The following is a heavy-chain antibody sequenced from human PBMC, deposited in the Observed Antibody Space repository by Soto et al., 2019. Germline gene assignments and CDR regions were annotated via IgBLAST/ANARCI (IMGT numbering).Heavy chain of an antibody. Sequence: GGSLRLSCAASGFTFSSYEMNWGRQAPGKGLEWVSYISSSGSTIYYADSVKGRFTISRDNAKNSLYLQMNSLRAEDTAVYYCARDYPVYDYWGQGTLVTVSS. V-gene: IGHV3-48*03. CDR1: GFTFSSYE. CDR2: ISSSGSTI. J-gene: IGHJ4*02. CDR3: ARDYPVYDY.